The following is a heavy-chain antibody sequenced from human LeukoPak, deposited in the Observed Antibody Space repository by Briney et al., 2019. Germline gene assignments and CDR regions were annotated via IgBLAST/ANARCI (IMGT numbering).Heavy chain of an antibody. J-gene: IGHJ4*02. V-gene: IGHV4-59*01. CDR2: FYNSGSS. CDR1: GGSISDYY. CDR3: TRGAGWLIDY. D-gene: IGHD3-16*01. Sequence: SETLSLTCTVSGGSISDYYRGWIRQPPRKGLEWIGYFYNSGSSTYNPSLKSRVTISVDTSKEQFSLKVNSVTAADTAVYYCTRGAGWLIDYWGQGILVTVSS.